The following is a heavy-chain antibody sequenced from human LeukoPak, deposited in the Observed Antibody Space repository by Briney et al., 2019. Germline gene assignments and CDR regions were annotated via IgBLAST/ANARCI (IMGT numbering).Heavy chain of an antibody. CDR3: ARDLIAYYGSGSHIDY. Sequence: SVKVSCKASGGTFSSYAISWVRQAPGQGLEWMGRIIPILGIANYAQKFQGRVTITADKSTSTAYMELSSLRSDDTAVYYCARDLIAYYGSGSHIDYWGQGTLVTVSS. CDR2: IIPILGIA. J-gene: IGHJ4*02. V-gene: IGHV1-69*04. D-gene: IGHD3-10*01. CDR1: GGTFSSYA.